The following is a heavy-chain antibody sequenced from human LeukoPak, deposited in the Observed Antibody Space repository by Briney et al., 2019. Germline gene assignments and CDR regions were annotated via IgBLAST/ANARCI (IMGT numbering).Heavy chain of an antibody. CDR2: SRSDGTT. V-gene: IGHV3-48*03. D-gene: IGHD1-1*01. CDR1: GFTFSSYE. J-gene: IGHJ4*02. CDR3: ARENMGTIGHLDY. Sequence: GGSLRLSCAASGFTFSSYEMNWVRQAPGKGPEWVPYSRSDGTTYYADSVKGRFTISRDNAKNSLYLQMNSLRAEDTAVYYCARENMGTIGHLDYWGQGTLVTVSS.